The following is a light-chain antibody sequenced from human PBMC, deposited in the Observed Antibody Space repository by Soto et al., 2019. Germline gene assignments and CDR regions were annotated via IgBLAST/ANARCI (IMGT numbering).Light chain of an antibody. CDR1: QSVSTN. Sequence: IMMTQSPDTLSVSPGERVTLSCRASQSVSTNLAWYQHKPGQAPRLLIYGASTGASGIPVRFSGSGSGTEFTLNISSLQPEDFAVYYCLQYNDWPRTFGQGTKVDIK. CDR2: GAS. CDR3: LQYNDWPRT. J-gene: IGKJ1*01. V-gene: IGKV3-15*01.